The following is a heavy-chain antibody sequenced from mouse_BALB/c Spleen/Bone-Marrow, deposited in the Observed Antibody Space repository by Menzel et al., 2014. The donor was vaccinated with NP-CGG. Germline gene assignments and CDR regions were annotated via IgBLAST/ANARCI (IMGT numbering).Heavy chain of an antibody. Sequence: VKVVESGAELAKPGASVKMSCKASGYTFTSYWMHWVKQRPGQGLEWIGYINPSTGYTGYNQKFKDKATLTADKSSSTAYMQLSSLTSEDSAVNYCARSRTGTYFDYWGQGTTLTVSS. CDR2: INPSTGYT. CDR3: ARSRTGTYFDY. J-gene: IGHJ2*01. CDR1: GYTFTSYW. V-gene: IGHV1-7*01. D-gene: IGHD4-1*01.